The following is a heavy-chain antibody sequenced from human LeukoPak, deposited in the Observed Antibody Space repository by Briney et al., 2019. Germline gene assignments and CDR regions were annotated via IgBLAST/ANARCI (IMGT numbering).Heavy chain of an antibody. Sequence: ASVKVSCKASGYTFTSYAMNWVRQAPGQGLEWMGWINTNTGNPTYAQGFTGRFVFSLDTSVSTAYLQISSLKAEDTAVYYCARSYSSGWYLSPQKINYFDYWGQGTLVTVSS. V-gene: IGHV7-4-1*02. CDR3: ARSYSSGWYLSPQKINYFDY. CDR1: GYTFTSYA. J-gene: IGHJ4*02. D-gene: IGHD6-19*01. CDR2: INTNTGNP.